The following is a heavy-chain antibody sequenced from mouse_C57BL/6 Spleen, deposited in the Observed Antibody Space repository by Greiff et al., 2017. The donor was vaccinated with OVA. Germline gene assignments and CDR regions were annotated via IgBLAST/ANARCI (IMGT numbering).Heavy chain of an antibody. CDR3: ARHVPYDYDSWFAY. CDR2: ISSGGSYT. V-gene: IGHV5-6*01. CDR1: GFTFSSYG. D-gene: IGHD2-4*01. Sequence: EVQGVESGGDLVKPGGSLKLSCAASGFTFSSYGMSWVRQTPDKRLEWVATISSGGSYTYYPDSVKGRFTISRDNAKNTLYLQMSSLKSEDTAMYYCARHVPYDYDSWFAYWGQGTLVTVSA. J-gene: IGHJ3*01.